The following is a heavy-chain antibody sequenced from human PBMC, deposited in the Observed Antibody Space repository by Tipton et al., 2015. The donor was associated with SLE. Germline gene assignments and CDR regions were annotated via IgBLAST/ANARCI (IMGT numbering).Heavy chain of an antibody. CDR3: ARQNSSGWARDYMDV. J-gene: IGHJ6*03. Sequence: SLRLSCAASGFTFSSYEMNWVRQAPGKGLEWVSYISSSGSTIYYADSVKGRFTISRDNAKNSLYLQMNSLRAEDTAVYYCARQNSSGWARDYMDVWGKGTTVTVSS. CDR1: GFTFSSYE. D-gene: IGHD6-19*01. CDR2: ISSSGSTI. V-gene: IGHV3-48*03.